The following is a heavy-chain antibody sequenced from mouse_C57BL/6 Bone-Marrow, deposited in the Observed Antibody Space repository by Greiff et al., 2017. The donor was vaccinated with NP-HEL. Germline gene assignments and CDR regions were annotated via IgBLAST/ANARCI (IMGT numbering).Heavy chain of an antibody. CDR3: ARSGGLRDGWYFDV. CDR1: GYTFTGYW. V-gene: IGHV1-9*01. D-gene: IGHD1-1*01. J-gene: IGHJ1*03. CDR2: ILPGRGRT. Sequence: VQLQQSGAELMKPGASVKLSCKATGYTFTGYWIEWVKQRPGHGLEWIGEILPGRGRTNYNAKFKGKATFTADTSSNTAYMQLSSLTTEDSAIYYCARSGGLRDGWYFDVWGTGTTVTVSS.